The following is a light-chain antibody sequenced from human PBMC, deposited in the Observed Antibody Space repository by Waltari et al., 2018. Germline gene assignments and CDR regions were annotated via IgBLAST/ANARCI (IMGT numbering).Light chain of an antibody. J-gene: IGKJ1*01. CDR2: AAS. CDR1: QSVSRT. Sequence: EIVLTQSPGTLSLAPGERATLSCRASQSVSRTLAWYQQKPGQAPSLLIYAASTRGNVIPDRFSGSGSGTDFSLTISRLEPEDFAVYYCQHYVRLPATFGQGTKVEIK. CDR3: QHYVRLPAT. V-gene: IGKV3-20*01.